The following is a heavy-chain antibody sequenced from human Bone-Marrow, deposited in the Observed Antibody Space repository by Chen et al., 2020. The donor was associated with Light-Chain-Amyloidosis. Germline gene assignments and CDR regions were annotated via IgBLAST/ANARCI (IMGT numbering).Heavy chain of an antibody. J-gene: IGHJ5*02. Sequence: QVQLQQWGAGLLKPSETLSLTCAVYGGSFSGCYWSWIRQPPGKGLEWIGEINHSGSTNYNPSLKSRVTISVDTSKNQFSLKRGSVTAADTAGYYCARAQPYGDVGGGWFDPWGQGTLVTVSS. CDR2: INHSGST. CDR1: GGSFSGCY. CDR3: ARAQPYGDVGGGWFDP. D-gene: IGHD4-17*01. V-gene: IGHV4-34*01.